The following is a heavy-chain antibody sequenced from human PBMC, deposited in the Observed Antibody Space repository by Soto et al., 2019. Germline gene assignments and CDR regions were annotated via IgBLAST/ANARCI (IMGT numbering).Heavy chain of an antibody. Sequence: ASVKVSCKASGYTFTSYGISWVRQAPGQGLEWMGWISAYNGNTNYAQKLQGRVTMTTDTSTSTAYMELRSLRSDDTAVYYCGFCSSTSCYSNWFDPWGQGTLVTVSS. CDR1: GYTFTSYG. D-gene: IGHD2-2*01. J-gene: IGHJ5*02. V-gene: IGHV1-18*04. CDR2: ISAYNGNT. CDR3: GFCSSTSCYSNWFDP.